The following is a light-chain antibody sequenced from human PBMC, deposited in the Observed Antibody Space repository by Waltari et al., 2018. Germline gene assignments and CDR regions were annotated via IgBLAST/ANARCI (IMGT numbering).Light chain of an antibody. V-gene: IGLV4-69*01. CDR3: QTGGHGTWV. CDR1: SGHTTNI. Sequence: LSSGHTTNIIAWLQQKPEKGPRYLMKVXXDGSHNKGVEIPDRFSGSXSGAERYLTISSLQSEDEADYYCQTGGHGTWVFGGGTRLTVL. J-gene: IGLJ3*02. CDR2: VXXDGSH.